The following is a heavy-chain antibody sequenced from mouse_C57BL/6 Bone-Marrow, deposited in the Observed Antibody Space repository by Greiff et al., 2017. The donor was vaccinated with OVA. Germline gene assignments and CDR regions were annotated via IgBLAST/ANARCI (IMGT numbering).Heavy chain of an antibody. D-gene: IGHD3-1*01. CDR3: ARSGYDPFAY. CDR2: IDPSDSYT. Sequence: QVQLQQPGAELVRPGTSVKLSCKASGYTFTSYWMHWVKQRPGQGLEWIGVIDPSDSYTNYNQKFKGKATLTVDTSSSTAYMQLSSLTSEDSAVYYCARSGYDPFAYWGQGTLVTVSA. J-gene: IGHJ3*01. CDR1: GYTFTSYW. V-gene: IGHV1-59*01.